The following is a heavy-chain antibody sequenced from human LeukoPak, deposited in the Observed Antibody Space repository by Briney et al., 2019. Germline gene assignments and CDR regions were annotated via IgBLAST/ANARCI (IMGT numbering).Heavy chain of an antibody. CDR3: AKDSDYYDSSGSFISP. V-gene: IGHV3-30*02. J-gene: IGHJ3*01. CDR1: GFTFSSYG. CDR2: IRYDGSNK. Sequence: GGSLRLSCAASGFTFSSYGMHWVRQAPGKGLEWVAFIRYDGSNKYYADSVKGRFTISRDNSKNTLYLQMNSLRAEDTAVYYCAKDSDYYDSSGSFISPWGQGTMVTVSS. D-gene: IGHD3-22*01.